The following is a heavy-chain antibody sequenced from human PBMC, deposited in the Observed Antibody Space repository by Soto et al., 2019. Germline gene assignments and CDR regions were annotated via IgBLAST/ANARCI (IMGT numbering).Heavy chain of an antibody. Sequence: SETLSLTCTVSGGSISSGDYYWSWIRQPPGKGLEWIGYIYYSGSTYYNPSLKSRVTISVDTSKNQFSLKLSSVTAADTAVYYCARSNYVIVVENNWFDPWGQGTLVTVSS. J-gene: IGHJ5*02. CDR3: ARSNYVIVVENNWFDP. CDR2: IYYSGST. V-gene: IGHV4-30-4*01. D-gene: IGHD3-22*01. CDR1: GGSISSGDYY.